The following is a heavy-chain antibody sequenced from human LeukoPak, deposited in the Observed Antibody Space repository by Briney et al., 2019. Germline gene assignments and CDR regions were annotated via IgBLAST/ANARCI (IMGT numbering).Heavy chain of an antibody. CDR3: ARLFGSGWPGYFYYAMDV. CDR2: AYSDGNT. D-gene: IGHD6-19*01. Sequence: GGSLRLSCAASGITVNSTYISWVRQAPGKGLEWVSVAYSDGNTYYAGTVKGRFTISRDNSKNTLFLQMNSLRAEDTAVYYCARLFGSGWPGYFYYAMDVWGQGTTVAVSS. V-gene: IGHV3-66*04. J-gene: IGHJ6*02. CDR1: GITVNSTY.